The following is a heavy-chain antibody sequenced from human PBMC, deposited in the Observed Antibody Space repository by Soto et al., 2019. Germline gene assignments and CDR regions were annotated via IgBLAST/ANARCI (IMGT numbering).Heavy chain of an antibody. J-gene: IGHJ4*02. CDR1: GFTFSNYA. Sequence: EVQLLESGGGLVQPGGSLRLSCAVSGFTFSNYAVSWVRQAPGKGLEWVSGISGSGGSTYYADSVKGRFTISRENSNNTLYLQMNSLRAEDTAVYYCAKADYFGSGSRDYWGQGTLVTVSS. CDR3: AKADYFGSGSRDY. D-gene: IGHD3-10*01. V-gene: IGHV3-23*01. CDR2: ISGSGGST.